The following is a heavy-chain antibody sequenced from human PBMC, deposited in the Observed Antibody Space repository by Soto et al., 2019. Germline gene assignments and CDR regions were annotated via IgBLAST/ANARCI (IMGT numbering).Heavy chain of an antibody. Sequence: HPGGSLRLSCAASGFTFSSYGMYWVRQAPGKGLEWVAVIWYDGSNKYYADSVKGRFTISRDNSKNTLYLQMNSLRAEDTAVYYCARGARWSGELLYMWGQGTQVTVSS. CDR2: IWYDGSNK. CDR3: ARGARWSGELLYM. V-gene: IGHV3-33*01. D-gene: IGHD3-10*01. CDR1: GFTFSSYG. J-gene: IGHJ4*02.